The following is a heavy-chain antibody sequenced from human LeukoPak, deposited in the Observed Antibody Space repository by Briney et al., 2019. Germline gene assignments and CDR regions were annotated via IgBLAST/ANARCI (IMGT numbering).Heavy chain of an antibody. Sequence: ASVKVSCKASGYTFTSYGISWVRQAPGQGLEWMGWINPNSGGTNYAQKFQGRVTMTRDTSISTAYMELSRLRSDDTAVYYCARGGSITMIVVVMAFDIWGQGTMVTVSS. V-gene: IGHV1-2*02. CDR2: INPNSGGT. CDR1: GYTFTSYG. CDR3: ARGGSITMIVVVMAFDI. D-gene: IGHD3-22*01. J-gene: IGHJ3*02.